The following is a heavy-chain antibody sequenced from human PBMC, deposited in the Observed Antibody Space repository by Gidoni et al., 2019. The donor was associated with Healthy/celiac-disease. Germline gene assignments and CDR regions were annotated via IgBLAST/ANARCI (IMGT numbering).Heavy chain of an antibody. D-gene: IGHD2-15*01. CDR2: INHSGST. CDR3: ARGRAHIVVALRGWFDP. J-gene: IGHJ5*02. V-gene: IGHV4-34*01. Sequence: QVQLQQWGAGLLKPSETLSLTCAVYGGSFSGYYWSWIRQPPGKGLEWIGEINHSGSTNYNPSLKSRVTISVDTSKNQFSLKLSSVTAADTAVYYCARGRAHIVVALRGWFDPWGQGTLVTVSS. CDR1: GGSFSGYY.